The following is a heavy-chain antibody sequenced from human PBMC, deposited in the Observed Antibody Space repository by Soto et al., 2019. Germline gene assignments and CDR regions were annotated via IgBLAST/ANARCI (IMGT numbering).Heavy chain of an antibody. V-gene: IGHV3-30-3*01. Sequence: GGSLRLSCAASGFTFSSYAMHWVRQAPGKGLEWVAVISYDGSNKYYADSVKGRFTISRDNSKNTLYLQMNSLRAEDTAVYYCARDPYCSSTSCYGFDYWGQGTLVTVSS. J-gene: IGHJ4*02. CDR1: GFTFSSYA. CDR3: ARDPYCSSTSCYGFDY. D-gene: IGHD2-2*01. CDR2: ISYDGSNK.